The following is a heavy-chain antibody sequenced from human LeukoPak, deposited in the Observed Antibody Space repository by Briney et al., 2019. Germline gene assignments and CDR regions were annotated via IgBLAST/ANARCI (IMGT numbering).Heavy chain of an antibody. CDR2: IYTSGST. Sequence: SETLSLTCTVSGGSISSGSYYWSWVRQPAGKGLEWIGRIYTSGSTNYNPSLKSRVTISVDTSKNQFSLKLSSVTAADTAVYYCARSDYGMDVWGQGTTVTVSS. CDR3: ARSDYGMDV. V-gene: IGHV4-61*02. CDR1: GGSISSGSYY. J-gene: IGHJ6*02.